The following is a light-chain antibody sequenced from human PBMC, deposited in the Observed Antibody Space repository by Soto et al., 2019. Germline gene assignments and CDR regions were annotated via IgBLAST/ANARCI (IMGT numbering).Light chain of an antibody. J-gene: IGKJ1*01. Sequence: EIVMTQSPATLSVSPGERATLSCRASQSVSSKLAWYQQKPGQAPRLLIYGASTRATGIPARFSGSGSGTEFTLTISSLQSEDFAVYYCQQYHGWPWTFGQGTKVEIK. CDR1: QSVSSK. CDR2: GAS. V-gene: IGKV3D-15*01. CDR3: QQYHGWPWT.